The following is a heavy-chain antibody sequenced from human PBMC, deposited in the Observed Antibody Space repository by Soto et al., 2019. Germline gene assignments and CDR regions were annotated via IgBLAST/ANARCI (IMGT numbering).Heavy chain of an antibody. J-gene: IGHJ6*02. CDR3: AKDRGYGDYPYGMDV. D-gene: IGHD4-17*01. Sequence: SLRLSCAASGFTFSSYGMHWVRQAPGKGLEWVAVISYDGSNKYYADSVKGRFTISRDNSKNTLYLQMNSLRAEDTAVYYCAKDRGYGDYPYGMDVWGQGTTVTVSS. CDR1: GFTFSSYG. V-gene: IGHV3-30*18. CDR2: ISYDGSNK.